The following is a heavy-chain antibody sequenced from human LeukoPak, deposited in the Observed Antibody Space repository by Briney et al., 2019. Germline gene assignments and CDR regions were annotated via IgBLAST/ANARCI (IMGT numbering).Heavy chain of an antibody. V-gene: IGHV3-48*03. D-gene: IGHD6-13*01. J-gene: IGHJ4*02. CDR2: ISGSGSTI. CDR3: ARGRVSGDY. CDR1: GFTFSSYE. Sequence: GGSLRLSCAASGFTFSSYEMNWVRQAPGKGLEWVSYISGSGSTIYFADSVEGRFTISRDNAKNSLYLQMNSLRAEDTAVYYCARGRVSGDYWGQGTLVTVSS.